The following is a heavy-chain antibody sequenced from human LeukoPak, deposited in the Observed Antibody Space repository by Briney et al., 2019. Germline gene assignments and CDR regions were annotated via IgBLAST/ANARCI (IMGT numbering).Heavy chain of an antibody. V-gene: IGHV3-74*01. D-gene: IGHD3-16*01. CDR1: GFTFSSYW. Sequence: TGGSLRLSCAASGFTFSSYWMHWVRQAPGKGLVWVSRINGDGSDTSYADPVKGRFTISRDNAKNTLYLQMNSLRAEDTAVYYCAKDQGGNYYDYMDVWGEGTTVTVSS. CDR2: INGDGSDT. CDR3: AKDQGGNYYDYMDV. J-gene: IGHJ6*03.